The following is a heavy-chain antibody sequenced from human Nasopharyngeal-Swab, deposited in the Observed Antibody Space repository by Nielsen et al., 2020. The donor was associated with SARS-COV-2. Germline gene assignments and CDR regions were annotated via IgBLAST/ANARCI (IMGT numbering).Heavy chain of an antibody. CDR3: ARGGYGSGSYPFDY. V-gene: IGHV4-31*02. J-gene: IGHJ4*02. D-gene: IGHD3-10*01. CDR2: IYYSGST. Sequence: RQAPGKGLEWIGYIYYSGSTYYNPSLKSRVTISVDTSKNQFSLKLSSVTAADTAVYYCARGGYGSGSYPFDYWGQGTLVTVSS.